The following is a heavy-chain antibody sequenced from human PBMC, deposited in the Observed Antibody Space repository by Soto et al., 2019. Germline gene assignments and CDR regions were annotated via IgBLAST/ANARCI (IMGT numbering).Heavy chain of an antibody. CDR2: IKSKTDGGTT. CDR3: TTGTMIVVETFDN. V-gene: IGHV3-15*01. Sequence: GGSLRLSCAASGFTFSNAWMSWVRQAPGKGLEWVGRIKSKTDGGTTDYAAPVKGRFTISRDDSKNTLYLQMNSLKTEDTAVYYCTTGTMIVVETFDNWGQGTLVTVSS. D-gene: IGHD3-22*01. CDR1: GFTFSNAW. J-gene: IGHJ4*02.